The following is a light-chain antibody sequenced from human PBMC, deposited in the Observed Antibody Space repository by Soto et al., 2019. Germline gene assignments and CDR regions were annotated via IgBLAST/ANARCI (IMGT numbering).Light chain of an antibody. CDR2: GGS. Sequence: DIVLTQSPGTLSLSPGERATLSCRASQSVSSNHLAWYQQKPGQAPRLLIYGGSSRATGIPVRFSGSGSETDFTLTIARLEPEDFAVYYCQQYSSSRTFGQGTKVDIK. CDR1: QSVSSNH. V-gene: IGKV3-20*01. J-gene: IGKJ1*01. CDR3: QQYSSSRT.